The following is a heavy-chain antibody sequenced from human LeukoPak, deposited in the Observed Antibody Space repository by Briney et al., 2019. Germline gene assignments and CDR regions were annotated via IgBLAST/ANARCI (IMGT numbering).Heavy chain of an antibody. J-gene: IGHJ1*01. Sequence: GGSLRLSCAASGFTFSSYAMHWVRQAPGKGLEWVAVISYDGSNKYYADSVKGRFTISRDNSKNTLYLQMNSLRAEDTAVYYCARRYGSGGYMRLEYFQYWGQGTLVTVSS. CDR1: GFTFSSYA. D-gene: IGHD3-10*01. CDR2: ISYDGSNK. V-gene: IGHV3-30-3*01. CDR3: ARRYGSGGYMRLEYFQY.